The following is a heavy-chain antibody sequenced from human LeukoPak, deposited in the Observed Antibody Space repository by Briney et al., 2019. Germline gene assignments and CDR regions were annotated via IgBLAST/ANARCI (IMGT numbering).Heavy chain of an antibody. CDR3: ARSRYFDWLLGYYYYMDV. J-gene: IGHJ6*03. V-gene: IGHV4-34*01. Sequence: SETLSLTCAVYGGSFSGYYWSWIRQPPGKGLEWIGEINHSGSTNYNPSLKSRVTISVDTSKNQFSLKLSSVTAADTAVYYCARSRYFDWLLGYYYYMDVWGKGTTVTVSS. D-gene: IGHD3-9*01. CDR1: GGSFSGYY. CDR2: INHSGST.